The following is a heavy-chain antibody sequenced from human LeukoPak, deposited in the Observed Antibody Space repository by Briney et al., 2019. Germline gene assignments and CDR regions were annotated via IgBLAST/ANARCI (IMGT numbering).Heavy chain of an antibody. J-gene: IGHJ4*02. V-gene: IGHV6-1*01. D-gene: IGHD6-19*01. CDR1: GAVFSGAIAA. CDR3: TRSGWYEEFDY. Sequence: SQTLSLTCAISGAVFSGAIAAWTWVSHPRWRGPGWLGRTYYRARWFHDYPDSVKSRVTINPDTSKNQFSLQLNSVTPEDTAVYYCTRSGWYEEFDYWAQGTLVTVSS. CDR2: TYYRARWFH.